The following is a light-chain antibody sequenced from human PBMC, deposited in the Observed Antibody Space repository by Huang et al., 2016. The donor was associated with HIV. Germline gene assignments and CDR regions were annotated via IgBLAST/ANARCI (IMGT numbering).Light chain of an antibody. J-gene: IGKJ2*01. CDR1: QSLVHSDGSTY. V-gene: IGKV2-30*02. CDR2: KVS. Sequence: DVVMTQSPLSLPVTLGQSASISCRSSQSLVHSDGSTYLNWFHQRPGQSPRRLIYKVSNRDSGVLDRFSGSGSGTDFTLKISRVEAEDVGVYYCMQGTHWPPYTFGQGTKLEIK. CDR3: MQGTHWPPYT.